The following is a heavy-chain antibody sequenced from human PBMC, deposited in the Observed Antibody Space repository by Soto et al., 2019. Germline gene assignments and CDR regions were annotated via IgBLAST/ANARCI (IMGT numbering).Heavy chain of an antibody. Sequence: PSVKVSCKASGYTFTSYAISWVRQAPGQGLEWMGWINAGNGNTKYSQKFQGRVTITTDTSASTAYMELSSLRSEDTAVYYCGRVRGYCSGGSCYSGCFDYWGQGTLVTVSS. CDR1: GYTFTSYA. J-gene: IGHJ4*02. CDR3: GRVRGYCSGGSCYSGCFDY. CDR2: INAGNGNT. V-gene: IGHV1-18*01. D-gene: IGHD2-15*01.